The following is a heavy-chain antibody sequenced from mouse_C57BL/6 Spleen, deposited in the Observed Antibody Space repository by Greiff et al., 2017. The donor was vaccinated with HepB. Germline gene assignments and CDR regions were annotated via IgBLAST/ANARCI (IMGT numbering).Heavy chain of an antibody. J-gene: IGHJ3*01. CDR1: GYTFTSYW. CDR2: IDPSDSYT. Sequence: VQLQQPGAELVKPGASVKLSCKASGYTFTSYWMQWVKQRPGQGLEWIGEIDPSDSYTNYNQKFKGKATLTVDTSSSTAYMQLSSLTSEDSAVYYCARWTYYYGSSYGFAYWGQGTLVTVSA. V-gene: IGHV1-50*01. D-gene: IGHD1-1*01. CDR3: ARWTYYYGSSYGFAY.